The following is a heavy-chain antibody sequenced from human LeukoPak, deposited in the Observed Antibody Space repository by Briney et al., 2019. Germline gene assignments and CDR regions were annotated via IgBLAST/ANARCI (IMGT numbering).Heavy chain of an antibody. CDR1: GFTFSSYA. J-gene: IGHJ4*02. D-gene: IGHD1-1*01. Sequence: SGGSLRLSCAASGFTFSSYAMSWVRQAPGKGLEWVSTISGSGGSTYYADSVKGRFTISRDNSQNTLYLHMNGLRADDTAVYFCAKRAGNSDTWKHFEYWGQGTLVTVST. CDR3: AKRAGNSDTWKHFEY. V-gene: IGHV3-23*01. CDR2: ISGSGGST.